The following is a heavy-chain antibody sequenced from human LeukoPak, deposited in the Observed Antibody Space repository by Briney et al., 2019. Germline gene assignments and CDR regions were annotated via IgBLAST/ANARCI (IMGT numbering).Heavy chain of an antibody. D-gene: IGHD3-9*01. CDR2: ISGSGGST. V-gene: IGHV3-23*01. Sequence: GGSLRLSCAASGFTFGSYAMSWVRQAPGKGLEWVSTISGSGGSTYYADSVKGRFTISRDNSKNTLYLQMNSLRAEDTAVYYCARARSVDILTGYYFDYWGQGTLVTVSS. CDR3: ARARSVDILTGYYFDY. CDR1: GFTFGSYA. J-gene: IGHJ4*02.